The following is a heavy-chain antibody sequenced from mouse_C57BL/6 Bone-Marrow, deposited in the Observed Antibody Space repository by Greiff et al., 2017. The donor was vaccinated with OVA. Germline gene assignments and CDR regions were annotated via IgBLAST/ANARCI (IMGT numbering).Heavy chain of an antibody. V-gene: IGHV14-3*01. J-gene: IGHJ3*01. CDR2: IDPANGNT. Sequence: EVQLQQSVAELVRPGASVKLSCTASGFNINNTYMHWVKQRPEQGLEWIGRIDPANGNTKYAPKFQGKATITADTSSNTAYLQLSSLTSEDTAIYYCASYYDYEVAYWGQGTLVTVSA. CDR3: ASYYDYEVAY. D-gene: IGHD2-4*01. CDR1: GFNINNTY.